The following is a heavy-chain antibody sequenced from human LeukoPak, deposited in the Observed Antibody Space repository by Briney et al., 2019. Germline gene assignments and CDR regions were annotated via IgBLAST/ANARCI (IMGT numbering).Heavy chain of an antibody. CDR1: GGSFSGYY. D-gene: IGHD2-15*01. CDR3: ARGRLEIVVVVAATRGYYYYYYMDV. CDR2: INHSGST. Sequence: AETLSLTCAVYGGSFSGYYWSWIRQPPGKGLEWIGEINHSGSTNYNPSLKSRVTISVDTSKNQFSLKLSSVTAADTAVYYCARGRLEIVVVVAATRGYYYYYYMDVWGKGTTVTVSS. J-gene: IGHJ6*03. V-gene: IGHV4-34*01.